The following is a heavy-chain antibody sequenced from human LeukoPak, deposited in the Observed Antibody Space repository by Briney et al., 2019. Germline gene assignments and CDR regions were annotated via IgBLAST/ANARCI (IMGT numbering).Heavy chain of an antibody. D-gene: IGHD3-10*01. J-gene: IGHJ4*02. CDR3: TRGPEWFGVNVDY. V-gene: IGHV1-18*01. CDR1: GYIYTSYG. CDR2: ISAYNGNT. Sequence: ASVKVSCKASGYIYTSYGINWVRQPPGQGLEWMGWISAYNGNTKYAQKLQGRVTITTDTYTSTAHMELRSLRTDDTAVYYCTRGPEWFGVNVDYWGQGTLVTVSS.